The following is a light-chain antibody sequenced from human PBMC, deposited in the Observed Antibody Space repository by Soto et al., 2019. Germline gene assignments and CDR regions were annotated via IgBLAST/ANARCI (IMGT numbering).Light chain of an antibody. CDR2: GNN. Sequence: QSVLTQPLSVSGAPGQRVTISCTGSSSNIGAGYDVHWYQQLPGTAPKLLIYGNNNRPSGVPDRFSGSKSGTSASLAITGLQAEDEADYYCQSYDSSLNNYVFGTGTKLTVL. CDR3: QSYDSSLNNYV. CDR1: SSNIGAGYD. V-gene: IGLV1-40*01. J-gene: IGLJ1*01.